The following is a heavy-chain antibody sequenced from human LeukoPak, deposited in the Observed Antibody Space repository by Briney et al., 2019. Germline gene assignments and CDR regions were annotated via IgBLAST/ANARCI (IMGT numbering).Heavy chain of an antibody. J-gene: IGHJ4*02. CDR3: ARAGAAAGTHFDY. D-gene: IGHD6-13*01. CDR1: GGSISSSNW. Sequence: PSETLSLTCAVSGGSISSSNWWCWVRQPPGKGLEWIGEIYHSGSTNYNPPLKSRVTISVDKSKNQFSLKLSSVTAADTAVYYCARAGAAAGTHFDYWGQGTLVTVSS. V-gene: IGHV4-4*02. CDR2: IYHSGST.